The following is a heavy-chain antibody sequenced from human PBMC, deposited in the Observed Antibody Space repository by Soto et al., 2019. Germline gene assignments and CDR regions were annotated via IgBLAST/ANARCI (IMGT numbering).Heavy chain of an antibody. CDR2: ISWDGGST. CDR1: GFTFDDYT. Sequence: GGSLRLSCAASGFTFDDYTMHWVRQAPGKGLEWVSLISWDGGSTYYADSVKGRFTISRDNSKNSLYLQMNSLRTEDTALYYCAKDNQGLDNVHYYYYGMDVWGQGTTVTVSS. V-gene: IGHV3-43*01. J-gene: IGHJ6*02. CDR3: AKDNQGLDNVHYYYYGMDV. D-gene: IGHD6-19*01.